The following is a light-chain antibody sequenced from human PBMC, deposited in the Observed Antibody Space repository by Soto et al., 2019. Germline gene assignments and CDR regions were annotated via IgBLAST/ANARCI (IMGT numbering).Light chain of an antibody. CDR1: SSDIGGYYY. Sequence: QYMLTQPASVTGSPGQSITISCTGTSSDIGGYYYVSWYQHHPGKAPKLLIYQVTNRPSGVSNRFSGSKSGNTASLTISGLQADDEADYYCTSYSSSDIFYVFGTGTKVTVL. J-gene: IGLJ1*01. CDR3: TSYSSSDIFYV. V-gene: IGLV2-14*01. CDR2: QVT.